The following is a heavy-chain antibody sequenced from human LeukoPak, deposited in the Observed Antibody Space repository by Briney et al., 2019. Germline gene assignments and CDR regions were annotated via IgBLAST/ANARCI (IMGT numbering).Heavy chain of an antibody. CDR1: GFTFDDYA. D-gene: IGHD1-26*01. CDR2: ISWNSGSI. CDR3: ASGGHIDY. J-gene: IGHJ4*02. Sequence: GGSLRLSCAASGFTFDDYAMHWVRQAPGKGLEWVSGISWNSGSIGYADSVKGRFTISRDNAKNSLYLQMTSLRAEDTAVYYCASGGHIDYCGQGTLVTVSS. V-gene: IGHV3-9*01.